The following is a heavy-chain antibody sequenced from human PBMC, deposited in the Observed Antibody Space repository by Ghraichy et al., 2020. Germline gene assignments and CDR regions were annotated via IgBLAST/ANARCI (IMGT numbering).Heavy chain of an antibody. Sequence: GEPLNISCAASGLIFSSYWMTWVRQAPGKGLEWVANINQDGREKYYVGSVKGRFTISRDNAKNCLYLEMNNLGAEDTAVYSCSAGDTFDIWGRGTMVTVSS. CDR2: INQDGREK. V-gene: IGHV3-7*03. CDR3: SAGDTFDI. D-gene: IGHD3-10*01. J-gene: IGHJ3*02. CDR1: GLIFSSYW.